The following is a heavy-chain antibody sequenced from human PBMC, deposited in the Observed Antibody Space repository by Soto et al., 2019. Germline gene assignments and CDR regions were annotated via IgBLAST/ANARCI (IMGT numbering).Heavy chain of an antibody. CDR1: GFTFSSYE. D-gene: IGHD6-25*01. J-gene: IGHJ5*02. CDR3: ARGNSYGSALPFDP. Sequence: EVQLVESGGGLVQPGGSLRLSCAASGFTFSSYEMNWVRQAPGKGLEWVSYISSSGSTIYYADSVKGRFTISRDNAKNSLYLQMNSLRAEDTAVYYCARGNSYGSALPFDPWGQGTLVTVSS. CDR2: ISSSGSTI. V-gene: IGHV3-48*03.